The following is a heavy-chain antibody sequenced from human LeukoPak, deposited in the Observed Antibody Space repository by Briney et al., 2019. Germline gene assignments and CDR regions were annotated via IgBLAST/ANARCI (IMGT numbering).Heavy chain of an antibody. J-gene: IGHJ4*02. V-gene: IGHV4-34*01. Sequence: SETLSLPRAVYVGSFSGYYWRWIRQPPVKGLEWIGEINHSGSTNYNPSLKSRVTISVDTSKNQFSLKLSSVTAADTAVYYCARLGIVSGLRYFDYWGQGTLVTVSS. CDR3: ARLGIVSGLRYFDY. D-gene: IGHD1-26*01. CDR1: VGSFSGYY. CDR2: INHSGST.